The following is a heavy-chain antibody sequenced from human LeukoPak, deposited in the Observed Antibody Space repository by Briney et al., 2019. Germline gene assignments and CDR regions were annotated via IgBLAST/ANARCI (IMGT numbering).Heavy chain of an antibody. CDR2: IYSGGST. Sequence: GGSLRLSCAASGFTVSSNYMSWVRQAPGKGLEWVSVIYSGGSTYYADSVKGRFTISRDNSKNTLYLQMNSLRAEDTAVYYCARIAVAGTYFDYWGQGTLVTVSS. CDR3: ARIAVAGTYFDY. J-gene: IGHJ4*02. CDR1: GFTVSSNY. D-gene: IGHD6-19*01. V-gene: IGHV3-66*01.